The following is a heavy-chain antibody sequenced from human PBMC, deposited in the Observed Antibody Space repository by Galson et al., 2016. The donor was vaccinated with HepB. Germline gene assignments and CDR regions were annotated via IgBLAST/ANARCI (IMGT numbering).Heavy chain of an antibody. J-gene: IGHJ6*02. V-gene: IGHV1-2*06. CDR2: INPHNGGT. CDR3: ARVQDYNDFIYYGMDG. D-gene: IGHD4-17*01. Sequence: SVKVSCKASGFSFSERSVYWMRQAPGQGLQLMGRINPHNGGTNSAEKFEGRLTITRDTSITTVYMELSRLTSDDTAVYYCARVQDYNDFIYYGMDGGGQATTVTVSS. CDR1: GFSFSERS.